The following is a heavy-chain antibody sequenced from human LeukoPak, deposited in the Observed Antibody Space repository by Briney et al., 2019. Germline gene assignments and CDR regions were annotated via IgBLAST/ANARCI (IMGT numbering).Heavy chain of an antibody. CDR3: AREVGATNAFDI. V-gene: IGHV3-7*04. CDR1: GFTFSSYW. Sequence: PGGSLRLSCAASGFTFSSYWMSWVRQAPGKGLEWVANIKQDGREKYYVDSVKGRFTISRDNAKNSLCLQMNTLRAEDTAVYYCAREVGATNAFDIWGQGTMVTVSS. J-gene: IGHJ3*02. D-gene: IGHD1-26*01. CDR2: IKQDGREK.